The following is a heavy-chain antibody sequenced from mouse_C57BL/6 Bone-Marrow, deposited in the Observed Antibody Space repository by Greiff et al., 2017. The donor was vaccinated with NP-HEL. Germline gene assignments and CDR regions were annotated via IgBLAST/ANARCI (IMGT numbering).Heavy chain of an antibody. CDR2: IYPRDGST. CDR3: AGGGGNYAPYYAMDY. D-gene: IGHD2-1*01. V-gene: IGHV1-78*01. Sequence: QVQLQQSDAELVKPGASVKISCKVSGYTFTDHTIHWMKQRPEQGLEWIGYIYPRDGSTKYNEKFKGKATLTADKSSSTAYMQLNSLTSEDSAVYFCAGGGGNYAPYYAMDYWGQGTSVTVSS. CDR1: GYTFTDHT. J-gene: IGHJ4*01.